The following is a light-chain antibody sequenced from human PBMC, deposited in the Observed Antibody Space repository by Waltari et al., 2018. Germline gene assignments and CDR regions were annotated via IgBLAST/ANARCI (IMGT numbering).Light chain of an antibody. CDR2: GVT. CDR1: RSDVRCYNL. V-gene: IGLV2-23*02. Sequence: QPALPQPAPVSGSPGQAITIPCTGTRSDVRCYNLVSRFQQHPGKAPKPRIYGVTKRPSGVSKRFSGSKSGKTASLAICGLQAEDEADYCCRSNASSATYVVFGGGTKLTVL. CDR3: RSNASSATYVV. J-gene: IGLJ2*01.